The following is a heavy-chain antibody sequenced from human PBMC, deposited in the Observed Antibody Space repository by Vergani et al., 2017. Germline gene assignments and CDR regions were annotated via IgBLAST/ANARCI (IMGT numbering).Heavy chain of an antibody. Sequence: EVQLVESGGGLVKPGGSLRLSCAASGFTFSSYSMNWVRQAPGKGLEWVSSISSSSSYIYYADSVKGRFTISRDNAKNSLYLQMNSLRAEDTALYYCAKDAYCSSTSCPSWFDPWGQGTLVTVSS. D-gene: IGHD2-2*01. CDR3: AKDAYCSSTSCPSWFDP. J-gene: IGHJ5*01. CDR1: GFTFSSYS. CDR2: ISSSSSYI. V-gene: IGHV3-21*04.